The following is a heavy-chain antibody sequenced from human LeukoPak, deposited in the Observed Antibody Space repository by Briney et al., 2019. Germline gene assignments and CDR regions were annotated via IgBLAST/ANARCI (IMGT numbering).Heavy chain of an antibody. D-gene: IGHD5-24*01. Sequence: GGSLRLSCAASGFSISSSAMNWVRQAPGKGLEWVSAISGSGGSTYYADSVKGRFTISRDNSKNTLYLQMNSLRAEDTAVYYCAKGGVMATNGYYYYYMDVWGRGTTVTVSS. CDR2: ISGSGGST. J-gene: IGHJ6*03. CDR3: AKGGVMATNGYYYYYMDV. V-gene: IGHV3-23*01. CDR1: GFSISSSA.